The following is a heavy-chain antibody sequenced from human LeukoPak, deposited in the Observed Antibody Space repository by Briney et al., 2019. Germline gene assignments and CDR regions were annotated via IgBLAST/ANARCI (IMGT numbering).Heavy chain of an antibody. CDR2: ISWNSGSI. CDR1: GFTFDDYT. Sequence: PGGSLRLSCAASGFTFDDYTMHWVRQAPGKGLEWVSGISWNSGSIGYADSVKGRFTISRDNAKNSLYLQMNSLRAEDTALYYCAKASITFGGVIVDFDYWGQGTLVTVSS. CDR3: AKASITFGGVIVDFDY. D-gene: IGHD3-16*02. J-gene: IGHJ4*02. V-gene: IGHV3-9*01.